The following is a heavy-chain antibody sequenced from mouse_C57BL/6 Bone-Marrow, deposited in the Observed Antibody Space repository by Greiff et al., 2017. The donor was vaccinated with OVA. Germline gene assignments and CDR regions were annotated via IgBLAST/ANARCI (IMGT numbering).Heavy chain of an antibody. CDR1: GYTFTSSW. Sequence: QVQLQQPGAELVKPGASVKLSCKASGYTFTSSWMHWVKQRPGQGLEWIGMIHPNSGSTNYNEKFKSKATLTVDKSSSTAYMQLSSLTSEDSAVYYCARRGYYYGSKRRYFDYWGQGTTLTVSS. D-gene: IGHD1-1*01. CDR3: ARRGYYYGSKRRYFDY. J-gene: IGHJ2*01. CDR2: IHPNSGST. V-gene: IGHV1-64*01.